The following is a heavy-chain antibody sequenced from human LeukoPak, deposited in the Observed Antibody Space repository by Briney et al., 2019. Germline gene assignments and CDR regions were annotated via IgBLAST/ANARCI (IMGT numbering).Heavy chain of an antibody. CDR1: GGSISSYY. Sequence: PSETLSLTCTVSGGSISSYYWSWIRQPPGKGLEWIGYIYYSGSTNYNPSLKSRVTISVDTSKNQFSLKLSSVTAADTAVYYCARSVAVNRYYFDYWGQGTLVTVSS. CDR3: ARSVAVNRYYFDY. D-gene: IGHD6-19*01. J-gene: IGHJ4*02. CDR2: IYYSGST. V-gene: IGHV4-59*01.